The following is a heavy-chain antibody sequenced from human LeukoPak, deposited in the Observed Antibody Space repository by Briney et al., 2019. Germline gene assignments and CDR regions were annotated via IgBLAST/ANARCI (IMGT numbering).Heavy chain of an antibody. CDR2: ISSSGSTI. CDR3: ARIGWFGEWIFDY. V-gene: IGHV3-48*03. CDR1: GFTFSSYE. D-gene: IGHD3-10*01. Sequence: GRSLRLSCAASGFTFSSYEMNCGRQAPGEGLEWVSYISSSGSTIYYADSVKGRFTISRDNAKNSLYLQMNSLRAEDTAVYYCARIGWFGEWIFDYWGQGTLVTVSS. J-gene: IGHJ4*02.